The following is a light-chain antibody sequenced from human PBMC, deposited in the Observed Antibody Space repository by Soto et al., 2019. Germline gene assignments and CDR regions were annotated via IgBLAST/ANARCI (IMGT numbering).Light chain of an antibody. V-gene: IGLV2-8*01. CDR3: SSRAGNNVV. CDR1: SSDVGDYNY. Sequence: QSALTQPPSASGSPGQSVTISCTGTSSDVGDYNYVSWYQQHPAKAPKLMIYEVNRRPSGVPDRFSGSKSGNTASLTVSGLQAEDEADYYCSSRAGNNVVFGGGTKLTVL. J-gene: IGLJ2*01. CDR2: EVN.